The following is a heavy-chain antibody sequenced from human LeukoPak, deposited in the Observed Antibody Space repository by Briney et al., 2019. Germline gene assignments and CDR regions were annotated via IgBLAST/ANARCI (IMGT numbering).Heavy chain of an antibody. V-gene: IGHV3-7*01. D-gene: IGHD3-16*01. J-gene: IGHJ4*02. CDR1: GFTFSIYW. CDR3: ALNMIGGQIFDF. CDR2: IKRDGSEK. Sequence: GGSLRLSCAASGFTFSIYWMSWVRQAPGKGLEWVADIKRDGSEKRYVDSVKGRFTISRDDAKNSLYLQMNSLRAEDTAVYYCALNMIGGQIFDFWGQGTLVTVSS.